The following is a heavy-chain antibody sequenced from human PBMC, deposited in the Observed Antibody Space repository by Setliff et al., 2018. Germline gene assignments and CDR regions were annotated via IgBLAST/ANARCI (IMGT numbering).Heavy chain of an antibody. CDR2: VRHRGST. CDR3: ARAITSKYYFEY. J-gene: IGHJ4*02. V-gene: IGHV4-38-2*01. D-gene: IGHD3-16*01. CDR1: GYSISSGYY. Sequence: PSETLSLTCAVSGYSISSGYYWGWIRQPPGKGLEWLGSVRHRGSTYYNPSLKSRLTISVDTSKTQFSLRLSSVTAADTAVYYCARAITSKYYFEYWGQGTLVTVSS.